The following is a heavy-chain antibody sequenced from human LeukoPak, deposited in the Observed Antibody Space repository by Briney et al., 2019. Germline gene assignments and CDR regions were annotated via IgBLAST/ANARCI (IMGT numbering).Heavy chain of an antibody. CDR2: ISGSGGST. CDR3: AKDYYGTYQYY. J-gene: IGHJ4*02. CDR1: GFTFSSYA. V-gene: IGHV3-23*01. D-gene: IGHD3-10*01. Sequence: GESLRLSCAAYGFTFSSYAMSWVRQAPGKGLEWVSAISGSGGSTYYADSVKGRFTISRDNSKNTLYLQMNSLRAEDTAVYYCAKDYYGTYQYYWGQGTLVTVSS.